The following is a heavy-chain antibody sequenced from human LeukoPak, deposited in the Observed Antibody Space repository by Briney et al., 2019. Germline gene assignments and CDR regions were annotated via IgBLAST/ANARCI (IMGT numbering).Heavy chain of an antibody. J-gene: IGHJ4*02. D-gene: IGHD6-13*01. V-gene: IGHV3-53*01. CDR2: IYSGGST. CDR3: ARASSWYPEFDY. Sequence: GGSLRLSCAASGFTVSSNYMSWVRQAPGKGLEWVSVIYSGGSTYYADSVKGRFTISRDNSKNTLYLQMNSLRAEDTAVYYCARASSWYPEFDYWGQGTLVTVPS. CDR1: GFTVSSNY.